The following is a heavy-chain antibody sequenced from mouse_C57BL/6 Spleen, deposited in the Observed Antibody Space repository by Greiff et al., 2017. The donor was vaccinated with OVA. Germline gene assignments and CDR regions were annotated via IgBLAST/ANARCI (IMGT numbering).Heavy chain of an antibody. D-gene: IGHD2-10*01. CDR2: VDPETGGT. CDR3: TRGLLFAY. CDR1: GYTFTDYE. J-gene: IGHJ3*01. Sequence: QVQLQQSGAELVRPGASVTLSCKASGYTFTDYEMHWVKQTPVHGLEWIGAVDPETGGTAYNQKFKGKAILTADKSSSTAYMELRSLTSEDSAVYYCTRGLLFAYWGQGTLVTVSA. V-gene: IGHV1-15*01.